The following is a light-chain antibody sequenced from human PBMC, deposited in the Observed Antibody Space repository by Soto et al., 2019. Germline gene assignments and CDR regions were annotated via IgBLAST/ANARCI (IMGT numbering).Light chain of an antibody. CDR1: LTITTY. J-gene: IGKJ2*01. V-gene: IGKV1-39*01. CDR2: AAS. Sequence: DIQMTQSPSSLSASVGDRVTISCRASLTITTYLSWYQQKPGKAPKLLIYAASSLQSGVPSRFSGSGSGTDFTLTITSLQPEDFATYYCQQSYSTPPTFGQGTKLEIK. CDR3: QQSYSTPPT.